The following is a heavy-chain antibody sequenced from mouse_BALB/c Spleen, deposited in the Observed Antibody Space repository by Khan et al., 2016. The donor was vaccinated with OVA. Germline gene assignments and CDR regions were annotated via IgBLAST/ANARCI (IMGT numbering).Heavy chain of an antibody. CDR3: ARGGYGTSFAY. J-gene: IGHJ3*01. CDR2: IDPSDSET. CDR1: GYTFTSFW. Sequence: QVQLQQPGAELVRPGASVKLSCKASGYTFTSFWMNWVTERPGQGLEWIGMIDPSDSETHYNQMFKDKATLTVDKSSSTAYMQLSGLTSEDSAVXDGARGGYGTSFAYWGQGTLVTVSA. D-gene: IGHD2-10*02. V-gene: IGHV1-61*01.